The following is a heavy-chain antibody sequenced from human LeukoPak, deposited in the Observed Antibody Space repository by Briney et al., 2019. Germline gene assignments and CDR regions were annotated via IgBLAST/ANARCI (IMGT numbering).Heavy chain of an antibody. CDR1: GFTFSSYA. J-gene: IGHJ4*02. CDR2: ISGGGGST. D-gene: IGHD3-9*01. V-gene: IGHV3-23*01. CDR3: AKIGDILTGYYTGYFDY. Sequence: GGSLRLSCAASGFTFSSYAMSWVRQAPGKGLEWVSAISGGGGSTYYADSVKGRFTISRDNSKNTLYLQMNSLRAEDTAVYYCAKIGDILTGYYTGYFDYWGQGTLVTVSS.